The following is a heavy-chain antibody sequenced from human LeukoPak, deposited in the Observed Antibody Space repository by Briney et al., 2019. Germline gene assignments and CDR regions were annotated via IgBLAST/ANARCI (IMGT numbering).Heavy chain of an antibody. V-gene: IGHV3-23*01. Sequence: GGSLRLSCAASGLTFSSYAMSWVRQAPGKGLEWVSAISGSGGSTYYADSAQGRFTISRDNSKNTLYLQMNSLRAEDTAVYYCAKDGDYGDHPLDYWGQGTLVTVSS. D-gene: IGHD4-17*01. CDR1: GLTFSSYA. CDR2: ISGSGGST. CDR3: AKDGDYGDHPLDY. J-gene: IGHJ4*02.